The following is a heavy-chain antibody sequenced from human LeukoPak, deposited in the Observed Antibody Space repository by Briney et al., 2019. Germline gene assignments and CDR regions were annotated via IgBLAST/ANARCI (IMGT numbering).Heavy chain of an antibody. D-gene: IGHD6-13*01. V-gene: IGHV1-69*13. Sequence: ASVKVSCKASGGTFSSYAISWVRQAPGQGLEWIGGIIPIFGTANYAQKFQGRVTITADESTSTAYMELSSLRSEDTAVYYCASTAGPSDSSSWYSAAYWGQGTLVTVSS. J-gene: IGHJ4*02. CDR1: GGTFSSYA. CDR2: IIPIFGTA. CDR3: ASTAGPSDSSSWYSAAY.